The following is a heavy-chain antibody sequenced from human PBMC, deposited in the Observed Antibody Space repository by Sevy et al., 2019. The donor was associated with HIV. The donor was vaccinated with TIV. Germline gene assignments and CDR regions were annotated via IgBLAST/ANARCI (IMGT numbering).Heavy chain of an antibody. CDR3: AREGCTRPHDY. CDR1: GFAFYDYS. CDR2: FSFGCGKI. J-gene: IGHJ4*02. Sequence: GGSLRLSCAASGFAFYDYSMSWIRLAPGKGLEWVATFSFGCGKINYADSVKGRFTISRDNSKNSFYLQMDNLRVEDTALYYCAREGCTRPHDYWGQGTRVTVSS. V-gene: IGHV3-23*01. D-gene: IGHD2-8*01.